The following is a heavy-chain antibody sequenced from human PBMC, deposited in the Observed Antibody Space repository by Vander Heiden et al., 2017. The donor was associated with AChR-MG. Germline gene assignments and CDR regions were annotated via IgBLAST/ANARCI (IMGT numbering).Heavy chain of an antibody. V-gene: IGHV3-33*01. Sequence: QVQLVESGGGVVQPGRSLRLSCAASGFTFSSYGMHWVRQAPGKGLEWVAVIWYDGSNKYYADSVKGRFTISRDNSKNTLYLQMNSLRAEDTAVYYCARDSIAAGDDAFDIWGQGTMVTVSS. D-gene: IGHD6-13*01. J-gene: IGHJ3*02. CDR3: ARDSIAAGDDAFDI. CDR1: GFTFSSYG. CDR2: IWYDGSNK.